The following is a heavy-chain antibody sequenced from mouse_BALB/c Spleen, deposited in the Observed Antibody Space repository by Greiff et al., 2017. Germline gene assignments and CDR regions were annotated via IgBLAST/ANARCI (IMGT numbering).Heavy chain of an antibody. CDR2: INPSSGYT. D-gene: IGHD2-4*01. V-gene: IGHV1-4*01. CDR3: ARAPYDYDEGLFAY. J-gene: IGHJ3*01. Sequence: QVQLQQSGAELARPGASVKMSCKASGYTFTSYTMHWVKQRPGQGLEWIGYINPSSGYTNYNQKFKDKATLTADKSSSTAYMQLSSLTSEDSAVYYRARAPYDYDEGLFAYRGQGNLVTVPS. CDR1: GYTFTSYT.